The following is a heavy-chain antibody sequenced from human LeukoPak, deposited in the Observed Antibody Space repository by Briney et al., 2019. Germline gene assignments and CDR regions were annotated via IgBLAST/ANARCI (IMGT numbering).Heavy chain of an antibody. V-gene: IGHV4-34*01. CDR2: INHSGST. D-gene: IGHD6-19*01. CDR1: GGSFSGYY. CDR3: ARGIGRSLFVAGTSGSSRFDY. Sequence: PSETLSLTCAVYGGSFSGYYWSWIRQPPGKGLEGIGEINHSGSTNYNPSLKSRVTISVDTSKNQFSLKLSSVTAADTAVYYCARGIGRSLFVAGTSGSSRFDYWGQGTLVTVSS. J-gene: IGHJ4*02.